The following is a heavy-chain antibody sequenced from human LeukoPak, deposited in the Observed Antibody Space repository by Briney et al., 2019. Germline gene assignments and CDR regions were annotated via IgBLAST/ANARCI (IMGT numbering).Heavy chain of an antibody. CDR2: INHSGST. CDR1: GGSFSGYY. CDR3: ARGPVVPELVVNNWFDP. J-gene: IGHJ5*02. V-gene: IGHV4-34*01. D-gene: IGHD2-2*01. Sequence: SETLSLTCAVYGGSFSGYYWSWIRQPPGKGLEWIGEINHSGSTNYNPSLKSRVTISVDTSKNQFSLKLSSVTAADTAVYYCARGPVVPELVVNNWFDPWGQGTLVTVSS.